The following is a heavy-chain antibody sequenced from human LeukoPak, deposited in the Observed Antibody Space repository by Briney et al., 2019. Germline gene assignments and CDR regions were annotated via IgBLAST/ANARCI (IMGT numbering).Heavy chain of an antibody. CDR2: IKQDGSEK. J-gene: IGHJ3*02. CDR3: ARGPYGDSAFDI. V-gene: IGHV3-7*04. Sequence: GGSLRLSCAASGCTFSSYWMSWVRQAPGKGLEWVANIKQDGSEKYYVDSVKGRFTISRDNAKNSLYLQMNSLRAGDTAVYYCARGPYGDSAFDIWGQGTMVTVSS. CDR1: GCTFSSYW. D-gene: IGHD4-17*01.